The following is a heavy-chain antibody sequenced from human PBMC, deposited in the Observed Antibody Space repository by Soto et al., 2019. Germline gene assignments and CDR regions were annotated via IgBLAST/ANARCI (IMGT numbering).Heavy chain of an antibody. V-gene: IGHV3-48*02. CDR1: GFTCNTYS. Sequence: GGSLRLSCAASGFTCNTYSMHCVRQAPGKGLECVSYISGTSSTIYYADSVKGRFTISRDNAKNSLYLQMNSLRDEDTAVYFCAREDIVVVPDAYYYYGMDVWGQGTTVTV. J-gene: IGHJ6*02. CDR3: AREDIVVVPDAYYYYGMDV. D-gene: IGHD2-2*01. CDR2: ISGTSSTI.